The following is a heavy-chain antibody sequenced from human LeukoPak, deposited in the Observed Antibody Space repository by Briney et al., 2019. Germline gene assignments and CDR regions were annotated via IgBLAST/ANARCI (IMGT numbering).Heavy chain of an antibody. CDR1: GGSMSSYY. D-gene: IGHD3/OR15-3a*01. V-gene: IGHV4-59*01. CDR2: IYYSGST. Sequence: SETLSLTCTVSGGSMSSYYWSWIRQPPGKGLEWIGYIYYSGSTNNNPSLKSRVTMSVDTSKNQFSLKLSSVTAADTAVYYCARRTGYYDGFDYWGQGTLVTVSS. CDR3: ARRTGYYDGFDY. J-gene: IGHJ4*02.